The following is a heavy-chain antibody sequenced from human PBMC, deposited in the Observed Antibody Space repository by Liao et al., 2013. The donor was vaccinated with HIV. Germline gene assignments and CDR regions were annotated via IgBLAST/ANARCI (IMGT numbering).Heavy chain of an antibody. D-gene: IGHD1-26*01. CDR2: INHSGSV. J-gene: IGHJ6*03. CDR3: ARDWGLVGATPTDYMDV. CDR1: GGSFSGYY. V-gene: IGHV4-34*01. Sequence: QVQLQQWGAGLLRPSETLSLSCAVYGGSFSGYYWTWIRQSPGTGLEWIGEINHSGSVNYKPSLKSRVTISVDTVKKQFSLKLSSVTAADTAVYYCARDWGLVGATPTDYMDVWGKGTTVTVSS.